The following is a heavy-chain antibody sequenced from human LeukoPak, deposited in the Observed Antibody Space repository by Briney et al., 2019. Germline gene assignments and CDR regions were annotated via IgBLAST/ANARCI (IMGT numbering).Heavy chain of an antibody. CDR2: IKSKTDGGTT. Sequence: PGGSLRLSCAVSGFTFTDTYMTWIRQAPGKGLEWVGRIKSKTDGGTTDYAAPVKGRFTISRDDSKNTLYLQMNSLKTEDTAVYYCTTAVLYWGQGTLVTVSS. CDR1: GFTFTDTY. V-gene: IGHV3-15*01. CDR3: TTAVLY. J-gene: IGHJ4*02.